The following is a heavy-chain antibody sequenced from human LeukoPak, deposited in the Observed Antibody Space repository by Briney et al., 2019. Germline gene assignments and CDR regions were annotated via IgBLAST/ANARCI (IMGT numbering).Heavy chain of an antibody. V-gene: IGHV1-69*05. CDR2: IIPIFGTT. CDR3: ARAAIAAHDYYYYMDV. D-gene: IGHD6-6*01. J-gene: IGHJ6*03. Sequence: ASVKVSCKASGGTFTSYAISWVRQAPGQGLEWMGGIIPIFGTTNYAQKFQGRVTITTDEPTSTAYMELSSLRSEDTAVYYCARAAIAAHDYYYYMDVWGKGTTVTVSS. CDR1: GGTFTSYA.